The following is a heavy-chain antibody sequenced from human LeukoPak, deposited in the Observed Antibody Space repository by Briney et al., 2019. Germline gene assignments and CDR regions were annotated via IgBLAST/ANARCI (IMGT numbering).Heavy chain of an antibody. J-gene: IGHJ4*02. V-gene: IGHV4-59*01. CDR1: GGSISSYY. CDR3: ARGRTGRTISFDY. D-gene: IGHD5-24*01. Sequence: SETLSLTCTVSGGSISSYYWSWIRQPPGKGLEWIECIYYSGSTNYNPSLKSRVTISVDTSNNQFSLKLTSLTAADTAVYYCARGRTGRTISFDYWGQGTLVTVSS. CDR2: IYYSGST.